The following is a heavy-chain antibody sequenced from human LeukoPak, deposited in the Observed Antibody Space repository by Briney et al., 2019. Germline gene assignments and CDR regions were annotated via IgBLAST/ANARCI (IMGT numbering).Heavy chain of an antibody. J-gene: IGHJ5*02. Sequence: QSGGSLRLSCAASGITFSSYSMNWVRQAPGKGLEWISYLSSDNYTIYYADSVKGRFIISRDNAKASLYLQMNSLRAEDTAVYYCARVATDAGGFDPWGQGTLVTVSS. CDR1: GITFSSYS. V-gene: IGHV3-48*01. D-gene: IGHD5-24*01. CDR2: LSSDNYTI. CDR3: ARVATDAGGFDP.